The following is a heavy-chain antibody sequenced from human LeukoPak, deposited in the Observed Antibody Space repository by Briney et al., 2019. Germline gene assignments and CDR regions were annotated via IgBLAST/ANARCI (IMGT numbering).Heavy chain of an antibody. CDR1: GFTFSSYS. V-gene: IGHV3-21*01. J-gene: IGHJ6*03. D-gene: IGHD1-26*01. CDR3: VRGAGATISYYHYYMDV. Sequence: PGGSLRLSCAASGFTFSSYSMNWVRQAPGKGLEWVSSISGTGSHIYSADSMKGRFIISRDNAKNSLYLQMNSLRAEDTAVYYCVRGAGATISYYHYYMDVWGKGTTVTVSS. CDR2: ISGTGSHI.